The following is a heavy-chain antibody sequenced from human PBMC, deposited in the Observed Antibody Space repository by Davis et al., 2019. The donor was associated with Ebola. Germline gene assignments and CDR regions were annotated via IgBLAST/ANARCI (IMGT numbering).Heavy chain of an antibody. CDR2: VYPSGST. V-gene: IGHV1-46*01. J-gene: IGHJ4*02. CDR1: GGTFSSNG. D-gene: IGHD1-14*01. Sequence: ASVKVSCKASGGTFSSNGISWVRQVPGQGLDWLGIVYPSGSTNYALNFQGRVTMTSDRSTNTVYMELSGLQSEDTAVYYCARLRDNRGPLDHWGQGTLVTVSS. CDR3: ARLRDNRGPLDH.